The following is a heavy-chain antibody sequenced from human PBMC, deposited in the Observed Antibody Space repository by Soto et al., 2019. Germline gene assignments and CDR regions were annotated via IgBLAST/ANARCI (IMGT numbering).Heavy chain of an antibody. CDR3: ARHGTALTAVNWFVS. D-gene: IGHD2-21*02. CDR1: CGSITSGSFY. CDR2: IYYSGSV. J-gene: IGHJ5*01. Sequence: SETLSLTCTFSCGSITSGSFYWGWVRHSPGKGLEWIGSIYYSGSVFYNPSLESRVTISADVSRDQFSLKLTSVTAADTAVYYCARHGTALTAVNWFVSWGHGTLVTVSS. V-gene: IGHV4-39*01.